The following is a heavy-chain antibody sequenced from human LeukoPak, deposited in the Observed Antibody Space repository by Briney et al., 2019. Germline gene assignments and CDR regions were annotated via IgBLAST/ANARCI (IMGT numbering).Heavy chain of an antibody. CDR2: IYYSGST. J-gene: IGHJ4*02. CDR3: ARHSYYFDY. CDR1: GGSISSSSYY. V-gene: IGHV4-39*01. Sequence: SETLSLTCTVSGGSISSSSYYWGWIRQPPGKGLEWIGSIYYSGSTYYNPSLKSRVTISVDTSKNQFSLKLSSATAADTAVYYCARHSYYFDYWGQGTLVTVSS.